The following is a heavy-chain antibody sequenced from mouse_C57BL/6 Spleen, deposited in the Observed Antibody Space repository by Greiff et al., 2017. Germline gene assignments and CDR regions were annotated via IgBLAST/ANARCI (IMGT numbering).Heavy chain of an antibody. J-gene: IGHJ3*01. D-gene: IGHD3-2*02. CDR2: ISSGSSTI. Sequence: EVQRVESGGGLVKPGGSLKLSCAASGFTFSDYGMHWVRQAPEKGLEWVAYISSGSSTIYYADTVKGRFTISRDNAKNTLFLQMTSLRSEDTAMYYCATAQATAWFAYWGQGTLVTVSA. CDR1: GFTFSDYG. V-gene: IGHV5-17*01. CDR3: ATAQATAWFAY.